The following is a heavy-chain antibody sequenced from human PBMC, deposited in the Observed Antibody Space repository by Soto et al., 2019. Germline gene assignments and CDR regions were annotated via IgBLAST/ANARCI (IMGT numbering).Heavy chain of an antibody. J-gene: IGHJ6*02. CDR1: GFTFSSYD. Sequence: GVLRLSCAASGFTFSSYDMHWVRQATGKGLEWVSAIGTAGDPYYPGSVKGRFTISRENAKNSLYLQMNSLRAGDTAVYYCASPQLLYSGYSYGFDYGMDVWGQGTTVTVSS. V-gene: IGHV3-13*05. CDR2: IGTAGDP. D-gene: IGHD5-18*01. CDR3: ASPQLLYSGYSYGFDYGMDV.